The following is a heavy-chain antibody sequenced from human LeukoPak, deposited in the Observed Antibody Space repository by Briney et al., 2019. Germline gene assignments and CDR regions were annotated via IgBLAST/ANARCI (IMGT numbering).Heavy chain of an antibody. J-gene: IGHJ4*02. CDR1: GGSISSGSYY. Sequence: PSETLSLTCTVSGGSISSGSYYWSWIRQPAGKGLEWIGRIYTSGSTNYNPSLKSRVTISVDTSKNQFSLKLSSVTAADTGAYYCASSQKWLDLFDYWGQGTLVTVSS. CDR3: ASSQKWLDLFDY. D-gene: IGHD6-19*01. V-gene: IGHV4-61*02. CDR2: IYTSGST.